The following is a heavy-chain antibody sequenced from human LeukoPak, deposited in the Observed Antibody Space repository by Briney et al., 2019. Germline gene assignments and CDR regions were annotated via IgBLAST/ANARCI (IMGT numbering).Heavy chain of an antibody. Sequence: GGSLRLSCAASGFTFDDYAMHWVRQAPGKGLEWVSGISWNSGSIGYADSVKGRFTISRDNVKNSLYLQMNSLRAEDTALYYCAKDKGPYGDYYFDYWGQGTLVTVSS. CDR2: ISWNSGSI. V-gene: IGHV3-9*01. D-gene: IGHD4-17*01. CDR3: AKDKGPYGDYYFDY. CDR1: GFTFDDYA. J-gene: IGHJ4*02.